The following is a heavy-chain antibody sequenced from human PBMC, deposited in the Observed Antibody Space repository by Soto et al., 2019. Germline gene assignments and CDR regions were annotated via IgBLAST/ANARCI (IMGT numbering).Heavy chain of an antibody. CDR3: ARDRGVLRGGGDY. CDR1: GFTFSSYS. Sequence: PGGSLRLSCAASGFTFSSYSMNWVRQAPGKGLEWVSSISSSSSYIYYADSVKGRFTISRDNAKNSLYLQMNSLRAEDTAVYYCARDRGVLRGGGDYWGQGTLVTVSS. J-gene: IGHJ4*02. CDR2: ISSSSSYI. D-gene: IGHD2-21*01. V-gene: IGHV3-21*01.